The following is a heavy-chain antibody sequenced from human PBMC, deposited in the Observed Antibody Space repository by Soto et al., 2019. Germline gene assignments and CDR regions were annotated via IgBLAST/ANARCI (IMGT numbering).Heavy chain of an antibody. D-gene: IGHD3-16*01. CDR2: ISVSGGTT. CDR3: AKDRDYSYSSLNFDY. Sequence: EVQLLESGGGLIQPGGSLRLSCAASGFTFSNYAMSWVRQAPGKGLECVSAISVSGGTTYYADSVKGRFTVSRDNSKNTVYLQMRSLRADDTAVYYCAKDRDYSYSSLNFDYWGQGTLVTVSS. V-gene: IGHV3-23*01. J-gene: IGHJ4*02. CDR1: GFTFSNYA.